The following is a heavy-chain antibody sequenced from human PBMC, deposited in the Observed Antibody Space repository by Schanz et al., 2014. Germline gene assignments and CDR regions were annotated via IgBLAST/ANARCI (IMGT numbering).Heavy chain of an antibody. J-gene: IGHJ6*03. CDR2: ISGSSSTK. D-gene: IGHD2-21*02. V-gene: IGHV3-48*01. CDR3: ARPSDSSWYMDV. Sequence: EVQLLESGGALVQPGGSLRLSCSASGITFSGYSMNWVRQAPGKGLEWVSYISGSSSTKYYADSVKGRFTISRDNGKKSLYLQMNSLRAEDTALYYCARPSDSSWYMDVWGKGTTVTVSS. CDR1: GITFSGYS.